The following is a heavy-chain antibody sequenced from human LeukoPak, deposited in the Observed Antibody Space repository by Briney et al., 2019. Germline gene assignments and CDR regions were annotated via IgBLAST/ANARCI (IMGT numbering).Heavy chain of an antibody. D-gene: IGHD2-8*01. J-gene: IGHJ5*02. CDR2: IYKTGST. Sequence: SETVSLTCTVSGASITNYYWNWIRQPPGKRLEWIGFIYKTGSTNYNPSLRNRVSISLDTSKNQFSLKLNSVTAADTAVYYSARNDNGLGEVNWFDPWSQGTLVTVSS. CDR3: ARNDNGLGEVNWFDP. CDR1: GASITNYY. V-gene: IGHV4-59*01.